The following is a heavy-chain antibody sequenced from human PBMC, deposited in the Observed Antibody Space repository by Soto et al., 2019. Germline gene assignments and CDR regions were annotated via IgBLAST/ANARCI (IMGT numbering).Heavy chain of an antibody. J-gene: IGHJ4*02. CDR2: IYRSGTT. CDR3: ARHIAVAGTRGFDY. Sequence: QVQLQESGPGLVKPSGTLSLTCVVSGGSVSSNNWWSWVRQPPGKGLEWIGEIYRSGTTNNKTSHKSRVTISIEQYNNQSSLNVISLTVADTAVYYCARHIAVAGTRGFDYWGQGTLVTVSS. CDR1: GGSVSSNNW. V-gene: IGHV4-4*02. D-gene: IGHD6-19*01.